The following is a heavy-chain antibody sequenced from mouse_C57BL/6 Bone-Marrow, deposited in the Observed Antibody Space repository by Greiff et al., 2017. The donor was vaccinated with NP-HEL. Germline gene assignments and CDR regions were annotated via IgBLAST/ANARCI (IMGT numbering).Heavy chain of an antibody. CDR3: TRPGYSNYVDY. Sequence: EVQLQQSGAELVRPGASVKLSCTASGFNIKDDYMHWVKQRPEQGLEWIGWIDPENGDTEYASKFQGKATLTADTSSNTAYLQLSSLTSEDTAVYYCTRPGYSNYVDYWGQGTTLTVAS. D-gene: IGHD2-5*01. CDR2: IDPENGDT. V-gene: IGHV14-4*01. CDR1: GFNIKDDY. J-gene: IGHJ2*01.